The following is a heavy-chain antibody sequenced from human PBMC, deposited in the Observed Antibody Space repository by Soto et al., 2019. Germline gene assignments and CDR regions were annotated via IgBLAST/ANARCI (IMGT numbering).Heavy chain of an antibody. CDR2: IHGDGGKI. V-gene: IGHV3-7*01. D-gene: IGHD5-18*01. J-gene: IGHJ4*02. Sequence: GGSLRLSCAASGFMFSAYWMSWVRQAPGKGLEWVANIHGDGGKIYYVDSVKGRFTISRDNAKRSLYLQMNSLRAEDTAVYYCARDFYGGYTYGAGDFWGQGALVTVSS. CDR3: ARDFYGGYTYGAGDF. CDR1: GFMFSAYW.